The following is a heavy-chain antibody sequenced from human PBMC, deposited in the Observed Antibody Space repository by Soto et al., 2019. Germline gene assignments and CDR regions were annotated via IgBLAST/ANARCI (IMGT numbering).Heavy chain of an antibody. CDR3: ARKGPSKCSTSGYAHTWSPYNWFDP. CDR1: GGSFSGYY. V-gene: IGHV4-34*01. CDR2: INHSGST. D-gene: IGHD2-2*01. Sequence: QVQLQQWGAGLLKPSETLSLTCAVYGGSFSGYYWSWIRQPPGEGLEWIGEINHSGSTNYNQSLKSRVTIPVDTSKNQFPLKLSSVTAADTAVYYCARKGPSKCSTSGYAHTWSPYNWFDPWGQGTLVTVSS. J-gene: IGHJ5*02.